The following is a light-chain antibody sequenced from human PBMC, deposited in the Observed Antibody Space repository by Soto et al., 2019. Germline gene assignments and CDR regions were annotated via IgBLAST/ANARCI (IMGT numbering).Light chain of an antibody. CDR2: GAS. J-gene: IGKJ4*01. Sequence: EIVMTQSPDTQSVSPEERATLSCRASQSVGSNLAWYQQKPGQAPRLLIYGASTRATGIPARFSGSGSGTEFTLTISSLQSEDSAVYYCQQYNNWVTFGGGTRVEIK. CDR3: QQYNNWVT. CDR1: QSVGSN. V-gene: IGKV3D-15*01.